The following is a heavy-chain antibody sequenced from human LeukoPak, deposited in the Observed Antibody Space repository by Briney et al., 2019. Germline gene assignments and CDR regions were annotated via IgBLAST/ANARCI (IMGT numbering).Heavy chain of an antibody. CDR1: GFTFSSYG. V-gene: IGHV3-30*03. CDR2: ISYDGSNK. Sequence: QAGGSLRLSCAASGFTFSSYGMHWVRQAPGKGLEWVAVISYDGSNKYYADSVKGRFTISRDNSKNTLYLQMNSLRAEDTAVYYCARGVGYCSGGSCHYYFDYWGQGTLVTVSS. J-gene: IGHJ4*02. CDR3: ARGVGYCSGGSCHYYFDY. D-gene: IGHD2-15*01.